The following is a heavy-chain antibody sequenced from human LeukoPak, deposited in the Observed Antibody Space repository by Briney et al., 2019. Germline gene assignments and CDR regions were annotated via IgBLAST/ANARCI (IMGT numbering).Heavy chain of an antibody. CDR2: IYYSGST. Sequence: SETLSLTCTVSGGSISSYYWSWIRQPPGKGLEWIGNIYYSGSTNYNPSLKSRVTISVDTSKNQFSLKLSSVTAADTAVYYCARGEQQLVRPEYFQHWGQGTLVTVSS. CDR3: ARGEQQLVRPEYFQH. CDR1: GGSISSYY. D-gene: IGHD6-13*01. J-gene: IGHJ1*01. V-gene: IGHV4-59*01.